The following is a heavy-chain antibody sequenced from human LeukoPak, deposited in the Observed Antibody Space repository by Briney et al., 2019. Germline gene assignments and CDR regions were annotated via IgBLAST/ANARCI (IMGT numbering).Heavy chain of an antibody. J-gene: IGHJ4*02. D-gene: IGHD5-12*01. CDR1: GFTFSSFW. CDR2: INQGGSES. Sequence: GGSLRLSCAAYGFTFSSFWMSWVRQAPGKGREWVAKINQGGSESYYADSVKGRFTCSRDNAKTSLYLQMNSLRDEDTAVYYCARYTGYYLDFWGQGSLVTVSS. CDR3: ARYTGYYLDF. V-gene: IGHV3-7*01.